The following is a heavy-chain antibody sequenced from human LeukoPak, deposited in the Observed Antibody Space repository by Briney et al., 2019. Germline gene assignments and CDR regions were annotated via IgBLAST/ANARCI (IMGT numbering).Heavy chain of an antibody. CDR2: IYFSGST. Sequence: PSETLSLTCTVSGGSISSFYWSWFYWSWIRQPPGKGLEWIGYIYFSGSTNYNPSLKSRVTISVDTSKNQFSLKLSSVTAADTAVYYCARGVVAAPQTFDYWGQGTLVTVSS. J-gene: IGHJ4*02. D-gene: IGHD2-15*01. CDR1: GGSISS. CDR3: ARGVVAAPQTFDY. V-gene: IGHV4-61*08.